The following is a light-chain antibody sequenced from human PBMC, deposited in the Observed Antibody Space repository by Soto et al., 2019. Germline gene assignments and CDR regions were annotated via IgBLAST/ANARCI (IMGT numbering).Light chain of an antibody. Sequence: EVVLTQSPGTLSLSPGGRATLSCRASQSISGALAWYQQKPGQAPRLLIYGASTRATSFPARFSGSGSGTEFTLTISSLKSEDFEVYYCQQYNNWPWTFGQGTKVDIK. CDR1: QSISGA. J-gene: IGKJ1*01. V-gene: IGKV3-15*01. CDR3: QQYNNWPWT. CDR2: GAS.